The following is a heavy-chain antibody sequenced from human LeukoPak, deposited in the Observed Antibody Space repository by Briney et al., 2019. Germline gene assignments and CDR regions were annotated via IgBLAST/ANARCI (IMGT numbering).Heavy chain of an antibody. D-gene: IGHD6-19*01. Sequence: SETLSLTCAVYGGSFSGYYWSWIRHPPGKGLEWIGEINHSGSTNYNPSLKSRVTISVDTSKNQFSLKLSSVTAADTAVYYCARVAVAGSLWGQGTLVTVSS. J-gene: IGHJ4*02. CDR1: GGSFSGYY. CDR2: INHSGST. CDR3: ARVAVAGSL. V-gene: IGHV4-34*01.